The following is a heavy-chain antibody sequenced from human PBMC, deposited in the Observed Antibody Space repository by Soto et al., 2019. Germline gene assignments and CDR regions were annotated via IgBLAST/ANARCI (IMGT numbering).Heavy chain of an antibody. CDR3: ATVDNSVTPTPPDV. D-gene: IGHD5-12*01. V-gene: IGHV1-18*01. J-gene: IGHJ6*02. CDR1: GYIFVNYG. CDR2: ISPYSGNT. Sequence: QVQLVQSGDEVRKPGSSVKVSCKASGYIFVNYGIAWVRQAPGQGLEWMGWISPYSGNTHYASKVQGRLTLTTDTSTSTAYMDLGSLRSQDTAVYFCATVDNSVTPTPPDVWGQGTTVTVSS.